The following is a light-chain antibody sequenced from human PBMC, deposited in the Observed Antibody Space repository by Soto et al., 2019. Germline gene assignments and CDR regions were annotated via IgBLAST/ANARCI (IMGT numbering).Light chain of an antibody. CDR1: QGISSA. CDR3: QQRSNWRGLT. V-gene: IGKV1-13*02. Sequence: AIQLTQSPSSLSASVGDRVTITCRASQGISSALAWYQQKPGKAPKLLIYDASSLESGVPSRFSGSGSGTDFTLTISSLQPEDFATYYCQQRSNWRGLTFGGGTKVEIK. J-gene: IGKJ4*01. CDR2: DAS.